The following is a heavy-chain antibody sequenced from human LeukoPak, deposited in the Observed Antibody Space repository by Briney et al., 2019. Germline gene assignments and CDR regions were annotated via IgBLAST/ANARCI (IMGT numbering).Heavy chain of an antibody. Sequence: GGSLRLSCAASGFTFSDYYMSWIRQAPGKGLEWVSYISSSGSTKYYADSVKGRFTISRDNAKNSLDLQMNSLRAEDTAVYYCTTVLDDILTGYCDYWGQGTLVTVSS. CDR3: TTVLDDILTGYCDY. V-gene: IGHV3-11*01. CDR2: ISSSGSTK. J-gene: IGHJ4*02. D-gene: IGHD3-9*01. CDR1: GFTFSDYY.